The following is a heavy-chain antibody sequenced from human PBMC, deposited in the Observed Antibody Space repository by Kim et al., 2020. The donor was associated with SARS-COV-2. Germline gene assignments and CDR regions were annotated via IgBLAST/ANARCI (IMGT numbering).Heavy chain of an antibody. Sequence: SVKVSCKASGGTFSSYAISWVRQAPGQGLEWMGGIIPIFGKANYAQKFQGRVTITADESTSTAYMELSSLRSEDTAVYYCASTFWSGFWDYFDYWGQGTLVTVSS. CDR2: IIPIFGKA. D-gene: IGHD3-3*01. V-gene: IGHV1-69*13. J-gene: IGHJ4*02. CDR1: GGTFSSYA. CDR3: ASTFWSGFWDYFDY.